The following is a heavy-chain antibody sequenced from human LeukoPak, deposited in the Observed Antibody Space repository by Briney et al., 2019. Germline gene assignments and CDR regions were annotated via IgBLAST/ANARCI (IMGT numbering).Heavy chain of an antibody. CDR3: ARHVRWLQLTLYFDI. D-gene: IGHD5-24*01. CDR1: RGSISTTSYY. V-gene: IGHV4-39*01. J-gene: IGHJ2*01. Sequence: PSETLSLTCTVSRGSISTTSYYWGWIRQFPGKGLEWIGSIYYSGSTSYNPSLNSRVTMSVDTSKKQFSLRLSSVTAADTAVYYCARHVRWLQLTLYFDIWGRGTLVTVSS. CDR2: IYYSGST.